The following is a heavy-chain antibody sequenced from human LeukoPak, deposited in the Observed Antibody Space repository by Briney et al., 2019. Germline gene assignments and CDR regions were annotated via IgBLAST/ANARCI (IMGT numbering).Heavy chain of an antibody. V-gene: IGHV3-23*01. CDR1: GLTFSSYA. Sequence: PGGSLRLSCAASGLTFSSYAMSWVRQAPGKGLEWVSTISGSGGSTYYADSVKGRFTISRDNSKNTLYLQMNSLRAEDTAVYYCAKRITMIVVGAFDIWGQGTMVTVSS. CDR2: ISGSGGST. CDR3: AKRITMIVVGAFDI. J-gene: IGHJ3*02. D-gene: IGHD3-22*01.